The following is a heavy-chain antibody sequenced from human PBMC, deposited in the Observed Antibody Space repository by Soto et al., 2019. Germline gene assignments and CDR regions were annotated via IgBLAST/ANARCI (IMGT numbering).Heavy chain of an antibody. J-gene: IGHJ4*02. CDR2: IYYSGTTYYT. Sequence: QVQLQESGPGLVKPSQTLSLTCTVSGGSISSGGYYWSWIRQHPGKGLEWIGYIYYSGTTYYTYYNTSLKTRVTISVDTSKNQFSLKLSSVTAADTAVYYCAREPLTWCQGTLVTVSS. CDR1: GGSISSGGYY. CDR3: AREPLT. V-gene: IGHV4-31*03.